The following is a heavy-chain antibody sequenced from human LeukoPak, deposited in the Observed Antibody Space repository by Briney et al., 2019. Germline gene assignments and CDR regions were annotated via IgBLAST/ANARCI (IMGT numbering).Heavy chain of an antibody. J-gene: IGHJ4*02. V-gene: IGHV4-59*12. CDR3: ASLRVPGDFDY. D-gene: IGHD3-16*01. Sequence: SETLSLTCTVSGGSISTYYWSWIRQPPGKGLEWIGYIYYSGSTNYNSSLKSRVTISVDTSKNQFSLRLTSVTAADTAVYYCASLRVPGDFDYWGQGTLVTVSS. CDR2: IYYSGST. CDR1: GGSISTYY.